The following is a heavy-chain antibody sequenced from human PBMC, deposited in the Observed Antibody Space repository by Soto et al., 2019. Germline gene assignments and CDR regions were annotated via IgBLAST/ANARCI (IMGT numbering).Heavy chain of an antibody. Sequence: SETLSLTCAVSGGSISSGGYSWSWIRQPPGKGLEWIGYIYHSGSTYYNPSLKSRVTISVDRSKNQFSLKLSSVTAADTAVYYCARGGAQTSFYYYDRSGYHFDFWGQGTLVTVSS. D-gene: IGHD3-22*01. CDR2: IYHSGST. J-gene: IGHJ4*02. CDR1: GGSISSGGYS. CDR3: ARGGAQTSFYYYDRSGYHFDF. V-gene: IGHV4-30-2*01.